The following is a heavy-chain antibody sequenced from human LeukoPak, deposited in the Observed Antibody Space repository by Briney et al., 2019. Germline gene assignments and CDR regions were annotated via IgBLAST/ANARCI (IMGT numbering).Heavy chain of an antibody. D-gene: IGHD6-13*01. V-gene: IGHV3-11*04. Sequence: GGSLRLSCTASRFTVSANYMSWVRQAPGKGLEWVSYISSSGSTIYYADSVKGRFTISRDNANNSLYLQMNSLRAEDTAVYYCASQVYSSSWYFAFDIWGQGTMVTVSS. CDR3: ASQVYSSSWYFAFDI. CDR1: RFTVSANY. J-gene: IGHJ3*02. CDR2: ISSSGSTI.